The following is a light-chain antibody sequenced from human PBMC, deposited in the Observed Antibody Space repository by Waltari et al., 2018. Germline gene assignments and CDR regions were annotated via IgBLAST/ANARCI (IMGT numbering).Light chain of an antibody. CDR3: QQVNGYPLT. CDR1: QGISSY. Sequence: DIQLTPSPSFLSASVGDRVTITCRASQGISSYLVWYQQKPGKAPKVLISAASTLQTGVPSRFSVSGSGTEFTLTISSLQPEDFATYYCQQVNGYPLTFGGGTKVEIK. J-gene: IGKJ4*01. CDR2: AAS. V-gene: IGKV1-9*01.